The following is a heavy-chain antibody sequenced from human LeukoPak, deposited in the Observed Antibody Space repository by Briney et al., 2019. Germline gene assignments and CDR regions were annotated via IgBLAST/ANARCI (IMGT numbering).Heavy chain of an antibody. J-gene: IGHJ3*02. CDR1: GFTFSNAW. CDR2: IKSKTDGGTT. V-gene: IGHV3-15*01. D-gene: IGHD2-2*01. Sequence: GGSLRLSCAASGFTFSNAWMSWVRQAPGKGLEWVGRIKSKTDGGTTDYAAPVKGRFTISRDDSKNTLYLQMNSLKTEDTAVYYCTTRWDIVVVPADSDAFDIWGQGTMVTVSS. CDR3: TTRWDIVVVPADSDAFDI.